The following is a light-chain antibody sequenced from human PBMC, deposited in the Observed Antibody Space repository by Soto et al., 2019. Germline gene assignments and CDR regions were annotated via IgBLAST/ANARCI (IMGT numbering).Light chain of an antibody. CDR3: QQSYSTPPA. CDR1: QSINSF. V-gene: IGKV1-39*01. Sequence: DIQMTPSPSSLSASVGNRVTITCRASQSINSFLNWYQQKPGKAPKLLIYAASSLQSGVPSRFSGSGSGTEFTLTINSLQPEDFATYYCQQSYSTPPAFGQGTRLEIK. J-gene: IGKJ5*01. CDR2: AAS.